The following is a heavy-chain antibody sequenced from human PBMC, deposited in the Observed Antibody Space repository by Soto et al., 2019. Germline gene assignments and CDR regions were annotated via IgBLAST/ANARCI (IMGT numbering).Heavy chain of an antibody. CDR1: GGSISSGGYY. Sequence: PSETLSLTCTVSGGSISSGGYYWSWIRQHPGKGLEWIGYIYYIGSTYYNPSLKSRVTISVDTSKNQFSLKLSSVTAADTAVYYCARGSSIAGLYYGMDVWGQGTTVTVSS. J-gene: IGHJ6*02. D-gene: IGHD6-6*01. CDR3: ARGSSIAGLYYGMDV. CDR2: IYYIGST. V-gene: IGHV4-31*03.